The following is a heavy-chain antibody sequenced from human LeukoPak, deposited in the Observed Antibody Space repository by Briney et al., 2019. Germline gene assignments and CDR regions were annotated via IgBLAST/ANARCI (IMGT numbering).Heavy chain of an antibody. V-gene: IGHV4-4*09. Sequence: KPSETLSFTCTVSGGSISSYYWSWIRQPPGKGLEWIGYIYTSGSTNYNPSLKSRVTISVDTSKNQFSLKLSSVTAADTAVYYCAGDWGAFDIWGQGTMVTVSS. CDR2: IYTSGST. J-gene: IGHJ3*02. CDR3: AGDWGAFDI. CDR1: GGSISSYY. D-gene: IGHD3/OR15-3a*01.